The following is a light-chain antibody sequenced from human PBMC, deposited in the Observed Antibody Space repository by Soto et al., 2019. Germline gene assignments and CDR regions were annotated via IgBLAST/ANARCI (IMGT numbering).Light chain of an antibody. CDR2: AAS. V-gene: IGKV1-17*01. J-gene: IGKJ1*01. CDR3: LQHSTYPLT. CDR1: QGIRND. Sequence: DIQMTQFPSSLSASVGDRVTITCRASQGIRNDLGWYQQKPGKAPKRLIYAASSLKSGVPSRFSGSGSGPDFALAFSSLQPEESATFYCLQHSTYPLTFGQGTKVEIK.